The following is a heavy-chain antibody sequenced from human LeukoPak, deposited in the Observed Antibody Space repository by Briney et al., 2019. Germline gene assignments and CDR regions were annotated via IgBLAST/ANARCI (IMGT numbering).Heavy chain of an antibody. CDR1: GGSISSYY. CDR2: IYYSGST. CDR3: ARIDYGDYVPFDY. V-gene: IGHV4-59*08. J-gene: IGHJ4*02. Sequence: SSETLSLTCTVSGGSISSYYWSWIRQPPGKGLEWIGYIYYSGSTNYNPSLKSRVTISVDTSKNQFSLKLSSVTAADTAVYYCARIDYGDYVPFDYWGQGTLVTVSS. D-gene: IGHD4-17*01.